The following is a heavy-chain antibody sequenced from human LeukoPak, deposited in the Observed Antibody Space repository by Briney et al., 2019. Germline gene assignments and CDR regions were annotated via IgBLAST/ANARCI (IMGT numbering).Heavy chain of an antibody. V-gene: IGHV4-39*07. D-gene: IGHD6-13*01. CDR1: GGSISSSSYY. J-gene: IGHJ5*02. Sequence: SETLSLTCTVSGGSISSSSYYWGWIRQPPGKGLEWIGRIYTSGSTNYNPSLKSRVTMSVDTSKNQFSLKLSSVTAADTAVYYCARDILGIAAAGYPNWFDPWGQGTLVTVSS. CDR3: ARDILGIAAAGYPNWFDP. CDR2: IYTSGST.